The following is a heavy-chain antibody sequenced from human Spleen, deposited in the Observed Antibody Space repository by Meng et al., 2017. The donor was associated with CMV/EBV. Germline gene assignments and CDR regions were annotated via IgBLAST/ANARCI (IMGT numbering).Heavy chain of an antibody. CDR1: GGPISSYY. CDR3: ARRIVGANYFDY. J-gene: IGHJ4*02. D-gene: IGHD1-26*01. Sequence: SETLSLTCTVSGGPISSYYWSWIRQPPGKGLEWGGYIYYSGSTNYNPSLKSRVTISVDTSKNQFSLKLSSVTAADTAVYYCARRIVGANYFDYWGQGTLVTVSS. V-gene: IGHV4-59*01. CDR2: IYYSGST.